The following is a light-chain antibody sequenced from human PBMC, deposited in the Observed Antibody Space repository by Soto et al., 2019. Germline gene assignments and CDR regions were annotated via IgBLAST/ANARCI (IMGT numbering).Light chain of an antibody. CDR1: SSDVGSYNL. CDR3: CSYEGSNTFVV. CDR2: EGS. Sequence: QYALTQPASVSGSPGQSITISCTGTSSDVGSYNLVSWYQQHPGKAPKLLIYEGSKRPSGFSNRCSGSKSGNTASLTISGLQSEDEADYYCCSYEGSNTFVVFGEGTKLTVL. V-gene: IGLV2-23*01. J-gene: IGLJ2*01.